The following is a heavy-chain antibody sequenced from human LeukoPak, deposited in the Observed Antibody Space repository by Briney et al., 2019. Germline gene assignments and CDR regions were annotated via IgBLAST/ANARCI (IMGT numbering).Heavy chain of an antibody. J-gene: IGHJ4*02. CDR3: ATPEPDSSGYYYVLDY. D-gene: IGHD3-22*01. CDR2: FDPEDGET. Sequence: ASVKVSCKASGYTFTSYYMHWVRQAPGKGLEWMGGFDPEDGETIYAQKFQGRVTMTEDTSTDTAYMELSSLRSEDTAVYYCATPEPDSSGYYYVLDYWGQGTLVTVSS. V-gene: IGHV1-24*01. CDR1: GYTFTSYY.